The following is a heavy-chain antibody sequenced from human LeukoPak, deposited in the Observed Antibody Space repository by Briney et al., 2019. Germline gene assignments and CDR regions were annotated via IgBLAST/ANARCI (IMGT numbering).Heavy chain of an antibody. CDR3: ARDQANYYGSSGSYGDYLDH. V-gene: IGHV3-48*04. J-gene: IGHJ4*02. CDR1: GFTFSSYA. Sequence: PGRSLRLSCAASGFTFSSYAMHWVRQAPGKGLEWVSYISGSSGTLYYADSVKGRFTISRDNAKNSLYLQMNSLRAEDTAVYYCARDQANYYGSSGSYGDYLDHWGQGTLVTVSS. CDR2: ISGSSGTL. D-gene: IGHD3-22*01.